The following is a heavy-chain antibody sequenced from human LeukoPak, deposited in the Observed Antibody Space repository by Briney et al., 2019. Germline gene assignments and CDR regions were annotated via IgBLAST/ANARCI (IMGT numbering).Heavy chain of an antibody. CDR3: ARRGMGYSGYDGYWYFDL. Sequence: GESLRISYKGSGYTFTNYWIGWVRPMPGKGLGWMGRIDPSDSYTNYSPSFRGHVTISADKSISTAYLQWSTLQASDTAIYYCARRGMGYSGYDGYWYFDLWGRGTLVTVSS. J-gene: IGHJ2*01. D-gene: IGHD5-12*01. CDR1: GYTFTNYW. V-gene: IGHV5-10-1*01. CDR2: IDPSDSYT.